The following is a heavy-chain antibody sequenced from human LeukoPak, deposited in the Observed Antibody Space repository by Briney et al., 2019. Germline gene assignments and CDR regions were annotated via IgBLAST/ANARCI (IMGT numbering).Heavy chain of an antibody. CDR2: IYHSGST. CDR1: GYSISSGYY. J-gene: IGHJ3*02. Sequence: PSETLSLTCIVSGYSISSGYYWGWIRQPPGKGLEWIGNIYHSGSTYYNPSLKSRVTISLDTSKNQFSLKLSSVTAADTAVYYCAGEDYFDTSGYASWRFDIWGQGTMVTVSS. V-gene: IGHV4-38-2*02. CDR3: AGEDYFDTSGYASWRFDI. D-gene: IGHD3-22*01.